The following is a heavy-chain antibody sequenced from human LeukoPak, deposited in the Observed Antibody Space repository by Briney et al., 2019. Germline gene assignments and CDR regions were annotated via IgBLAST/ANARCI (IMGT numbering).Heavy chain of an antibody. V-gene: IGHV4-34*01. CDR2: INHSGSI. Sequence: PSETLSLTCAVYGGSFSGYYWSWIRQPPGKGLEWIGEINHSGSINYNPSLKSRVTISVDTSKNQFSLKLSSVTAADTAVYYCARGRSSFTIFGVVRYWFDPWGQGTLVTVSS. CDR3: ARGRSSFTIFGVVRYWFDP. D-gene: IGHD3-3*01. J-gene: IGHJ5*02. CDR1: GGSFSGYY.